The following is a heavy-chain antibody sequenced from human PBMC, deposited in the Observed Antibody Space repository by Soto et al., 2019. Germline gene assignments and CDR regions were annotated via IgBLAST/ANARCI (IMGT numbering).Heavy chain of an antibody. V-gene: IGHV1-2*02. CDR2: INPKFGDT. CDR1: GYTFTASY. J-gene: IGHJ6*02. CDR3: ARNMDYYYGPGSGNGHGV. D-gene: IGHD3-10*01. Sequence: QVQLVQSGAEVKEPGDSVRVSCEASGYTFTASYIHWVRQAPGQGLEWMGWINPKFGDTTYAQDFQGRVSMTRDMSISTVYMELSRLTSDDTAIYYCARNMDYYYGPGSGNGHGVWGQGTTVTVFS.